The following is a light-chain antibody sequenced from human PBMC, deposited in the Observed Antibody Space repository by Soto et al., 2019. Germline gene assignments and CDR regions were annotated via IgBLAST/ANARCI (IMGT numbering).Light chain of an antibody. Sequence: EIVLTQSPGTLSLSPGERATLSCRASQSVSSSYLAWYQQKPGQDPRLLIYGASSRATGNPDRFSGSESGTDFTLTITRLEPEDFAVYYCPQYGSSPAYTFGQGTKPEIK. CDR3: PQYGSSPAYT. CDR2: GAS. J-gene: IGKJ2*01. CDR1: QSVSSSY. V-gene: IGKV3-20*01.